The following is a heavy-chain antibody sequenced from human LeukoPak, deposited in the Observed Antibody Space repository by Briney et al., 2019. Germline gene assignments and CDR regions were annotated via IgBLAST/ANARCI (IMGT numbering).Heavy chain of an antibody. CDR3: ARYNPYYFDY. Sequence: SETLSLTCTVSGGSISSSSYYWGWIRQPPGKGLEWIGSIYYSGSTYYNPSLKSRVTISVDTSKNQFSLKLSSVTAADTAVYYCARYNPYYFDYWGQGTLVTVSS. CDR2: IYYSGST. D-gene: IGHD1-1*01. CDR1: GGSISSSSYY. V-gene: IGHV4-39*01. J-gene: IGHJ4*02.